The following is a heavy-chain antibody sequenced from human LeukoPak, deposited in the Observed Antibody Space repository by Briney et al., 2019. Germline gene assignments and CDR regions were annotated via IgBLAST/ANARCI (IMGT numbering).Heavy chain of an antibody. D-gene: IGHD2-21*02. CDR1: EFTSSDSW. V-gene: IGHV3-74*01. CDR3: TTSSDGVTPPFDP. Sequence: PGGSLRLSCAASEFTSSDSWMHWVRQVPGEGLVWVSRVNSDGSHTTYADSVRGRFTISRDNAKNTLYLQMNSLRAEDTGVYYCTTSSDGVTPPFDPWGQGTLVTVSS. CDR2: VNSDGSHT. J-gene: IGHJ5*02.